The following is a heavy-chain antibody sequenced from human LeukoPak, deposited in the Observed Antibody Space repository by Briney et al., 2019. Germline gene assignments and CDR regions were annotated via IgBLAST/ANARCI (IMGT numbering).Heavy chain of an antibody. CDR1: GGSFSGYY. D-gene: IGHD6-19*01. J-gene: IGHJ6*02. Sequence: SEALSLTCAVYGGSFSGYYWSWIRQPTGKGLEWIGEINHSGSTNYNPSLKSRVTISVDTSKNQFSLKLSSVTAADTAVYYCATADPSIAVAGNYYYGMDVWGQGTTVTVSS. CDR2: INHSGST. CDR3: ATADPSIAVAGNYYYGMDV. V-gene: IGHV4-34*01.